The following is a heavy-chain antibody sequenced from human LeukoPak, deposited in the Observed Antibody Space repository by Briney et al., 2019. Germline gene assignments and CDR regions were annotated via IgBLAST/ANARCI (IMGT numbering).Heavy chain of an antibody. Sequence: PSETLSLTCTVSGGSISSYYWSWIRQPPGKGLEWIGYIYYSGSTNYSPSLKSRVTISVDTSKNQFSLKLSSVTAADTAVYYCARGTRTRGNDAFDIWGQGTMVTVSS. CDR1: GGSISSYY. J-gene: IGHJ3*02. CDR2: IYYSGST. CDR3: ARGTRTRGNDAFDI. V-gene: IGHV4-59*01. D-gene: IGHD1-7*01.